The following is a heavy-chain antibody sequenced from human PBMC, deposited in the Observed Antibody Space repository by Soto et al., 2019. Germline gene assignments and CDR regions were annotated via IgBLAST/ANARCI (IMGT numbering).Heavy chain of an antibody. CDR2: INPATGNI. V-gene: IGHV1-3*01. Sequence: QVPLVQSGAEMKQPGASVKLSCKTSGYTFPDFAMHWVRQAPGQSLEWMGWINPATGNIKYLQKFEGRVTITRDTSASTVYMDLRSLKSEDTAVYYCTREGAVAGNWLDPWGQGTLVTVSS. J-gene: IGHJ5*02. CDR3: TREGAVAGNWLDP. D-gene: IGHD6-19*01. CDR1: GYTFPDFA.